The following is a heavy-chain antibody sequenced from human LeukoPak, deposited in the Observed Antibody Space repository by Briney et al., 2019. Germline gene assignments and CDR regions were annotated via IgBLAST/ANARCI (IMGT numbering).Heavy chain of an antibody. J-gene: IGHJ4*02. Sequence: GGSLRLSCAASGFTFNKYTMNWVRQAPGKGLEWVANIKQDGSEKYYVDSVKGRFTISRDNAKNSLYLQMNSLRAEDTAVYYCAREDYGDYLWGQGTLVTVSS. CDR2: IKQDGSEK. CDR3: AREDYGDYL. V-gene: IGHV3-7*01. D-gene: IGHD4-17*01. CDR1: GFTFNKYT.